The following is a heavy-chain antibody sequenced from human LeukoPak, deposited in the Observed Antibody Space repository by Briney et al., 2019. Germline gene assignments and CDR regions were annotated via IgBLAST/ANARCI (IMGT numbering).Heavy chain of an antibody. J-gene: IGHJ6*02. CDR1: GYTFTGYY. CDR2: IYPNSGGT. D-gene: IGHD4/OR15-4a*01. Sequence: GASVKVSCKASGYTFTGYYIHWVRQAPGQGLEWMGWIYPNSGGTNYAQKFQGRVTMTRNTSISTAYMELSSLRSEDTAVYYCARSGARPRRYYYYGMDVWGQGTTVTVSS. CDR3: ARSGARPRRYYYYGMDV. V-gene: IGHV1-2*02.